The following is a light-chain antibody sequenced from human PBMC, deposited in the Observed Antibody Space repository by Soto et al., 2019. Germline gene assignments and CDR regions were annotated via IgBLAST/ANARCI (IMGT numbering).Light chain of an antibody. CDR1: SSNIGNNH. CDR2: RNN. CDR3: ATWDDSLSGRV. V-gene: IGLV1-47*01. Sequence: QSVLTQPPSASGTPGQRVTIPCSGSSSNIGNNHVYWYQQLPGTAPKLLIYRNNQRPSGVPDRFSGSKSGTSASLAISGLRSEDEADYYCATWDDSLSGRVFGGGTKLTVL. J-gene: IGLJ3*02.